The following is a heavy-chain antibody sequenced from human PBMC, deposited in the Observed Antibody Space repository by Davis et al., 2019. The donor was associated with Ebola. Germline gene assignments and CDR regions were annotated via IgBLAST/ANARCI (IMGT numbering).Heavy chain of an antibody. CDR2: MHHSGST. J-gene: IGHJ6*02. V-gene: IGHV4-34*01. D-gene: IGHD3-3*01. CDR1: GGSFSGYY. Sequence: PSETLSLTCAVYGGSFSGYYWSWIRQPPGKGLEWIGEMHHSGSTNYNPSLKSRVTISVDTSKNQFSLKLSSVTAADTAVYYCARESFWSGYSMDVWGQGTTVTVSS. CDR3: ARESFWSGYSMDV.